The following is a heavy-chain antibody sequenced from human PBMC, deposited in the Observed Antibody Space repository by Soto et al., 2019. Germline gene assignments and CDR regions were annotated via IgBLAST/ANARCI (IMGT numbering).Heavy chain of an antibody. Sequence: EVQLVESGGGLVQPGGSLRLSCAASGFSFNTYRMHWVRQAPGKGLEYVSGISNNGDGTYYANSVKGRFTISRDNSKNXLYLQMGSLRTEDMAVYYCARDASLRFGELFHSAYWGQGTLVTVSS. V-gene: IGHV3-64*01. J-gene: IGHJ4*02. D-gene: IGHD3-10*01. CDR3: ARDASLRFGELFHSAY. CDR1: GFSFNTYR. CDR2: ISNNGDGT.